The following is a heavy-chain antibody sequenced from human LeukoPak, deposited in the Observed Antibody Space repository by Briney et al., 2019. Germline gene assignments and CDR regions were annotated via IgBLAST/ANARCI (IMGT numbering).Heavy chain of an antibody. J-gene: IGHJ4*02. CDR3: ARGRRMGIVVVPAAMHDY. CDR2: IYTSGST. V-gene: IGHV4-4*07. D-gene: IGHD2-2*01. CDR1: GGSISSYY. Sequence: SETLSLTCTVSGGSISSYYWSWIRQPAGKGLEWIGRIYTSGSTNYNPSLKSRVTMSVDTSKNQFSLKLSSVTAADTAVYYCARGRRMGIVVVPAAMHDYWGQGTLVTVSS.